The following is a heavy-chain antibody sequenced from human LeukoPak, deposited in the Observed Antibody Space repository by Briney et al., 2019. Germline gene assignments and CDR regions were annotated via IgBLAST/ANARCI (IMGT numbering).Heavy chain of an antibody. CDR3: ARSPPRYCSGGSCFPD. J-gene: IGHJ4*02. Sequence: NPSETLSLTCAVYGGSFSGYYWSWIRQPPGKGLEWIGGINHSGSTNYNPSLKSRVTISVDTSKNQFSLKLSSVTAADTAVYYCARSPPRYCSGGSCFPDWGQGTLVTVSS. CDR2: INHSGST. CDR1: GGSFSGYY. D-gene: IGHD2-15*01. V-gene: IGHV4-34*01.